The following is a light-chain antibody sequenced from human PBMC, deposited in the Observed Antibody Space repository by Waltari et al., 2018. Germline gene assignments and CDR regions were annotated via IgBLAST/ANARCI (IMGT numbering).Light chain of an antibody. V-gene: IGKV3-20*01. J-gene: IGKJ4*01. CDR2: GAS. Sequence: EIVLTQSPGTLSLSPGKRATLPCRASQSVSSSYLAGYQQKPGQAPRLLIYGASSRATGIPDRFSGSGSGTDFTLTISRLEPEDFAVYYCQQYGSSPLTFGGGTKVEIK. CDR1: QSVSSSY. CDR3: QQYGSSPLT.